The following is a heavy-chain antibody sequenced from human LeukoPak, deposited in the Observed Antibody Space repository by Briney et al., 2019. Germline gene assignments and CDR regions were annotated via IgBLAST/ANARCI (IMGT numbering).Heavy chain of an antibody. V-gene: IGHV4-30-2*01. J-gene: IGHJ5*02. CDR2: IYHGGST. Sequence: SETLSLTCAVSGDSLSSSRYSWSWLRQPPGKGLEWIGYIYHGGSTHYNPSLESRVTLSVDRSKKQFSLKLTSPTAADTAVYYCARVVVDITRYFDPWGQGTLVTVSS. CDR1: GDSLSSSRYS. CDR3: ARVVVDITRYFDP. D-gene: IGHD2-15*01.